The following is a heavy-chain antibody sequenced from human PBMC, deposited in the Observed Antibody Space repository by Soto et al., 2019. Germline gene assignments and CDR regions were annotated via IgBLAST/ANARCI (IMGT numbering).Heavy chain of an antibody. CDR3: AKDRGIQLWLLPALLFSY. CDR2: ISGSGGST. Sequence: EVQLLESGGGLVQPGGSLRLSCAASGFTFSSYAMSWVRQAPGKGLEWVSAISGSGGSTYYADSVKGRFTISRDNSKNTLYLQMNSRRAEDTAVYYCAKDRGIQLWLLPALLFSYWGQGTLVTVSS. V-gene: IGHV3-23*01. CDR1: GFTFSSYA. D-gene: IGHD5-18*01. J-gene: IGHJ4*02.